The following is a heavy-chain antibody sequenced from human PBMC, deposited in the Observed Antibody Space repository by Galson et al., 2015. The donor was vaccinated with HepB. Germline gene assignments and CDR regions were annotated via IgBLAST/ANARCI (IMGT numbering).Heavy chain of an antibody. D-gene: IGHD6-19*01. CDR2: IYSDGKT. Sequence: SLRLSCAASGFTVSSDYMSWVRQAPGKGLEWVSIIYSDGKTYYADSVKGRFTISRDNSKNTLYLQVNSLRVEDTAVYYCARDPGFWGFGWYGDGYWGQGTLVTVSS. V-gene: IGHV3-66*01. CDR3: ARDPGFWGFGWYGDGY. CDR1: GFTVSSDY. J-gene: IGHJ4*02.